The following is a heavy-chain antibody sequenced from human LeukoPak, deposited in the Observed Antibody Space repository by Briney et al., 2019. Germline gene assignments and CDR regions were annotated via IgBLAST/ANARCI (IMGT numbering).Heavy chain of an antibody. CDR2: IYPGDSDT. Sequence: GESLKISCECSGYSFTNYWIGWVRQMPGKGLEWMGIIYPGDSDTRYSPSFQGLVTISADKSISTAYLQWSSLKASDTAMYYCARHFTTGNFDSWGQGTLVTVYS. D-gene: IGHD2-8*02. CDR3: ARHFTTGNFDS. V-gene: IGHV5-51*01. J-gene: IGHJ4*02. CDR1: GYSFTNYW.